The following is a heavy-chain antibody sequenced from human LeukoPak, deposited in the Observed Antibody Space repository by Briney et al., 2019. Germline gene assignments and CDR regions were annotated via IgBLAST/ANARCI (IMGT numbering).Heavy chain of an antibody. V-gene: IGHV1-24*01. J-gene: IGHJ4*02. CDR1: GSSLTELS. D-gene: IGHD5-18*01. CDR3: AAGRPYSLLDY. Sequence: GASVKVPCTVSGSSLTELSLYWVRQAPGKGLEWMGGFDVIGAKTFYAQKFQGRVTMTEDSSTDTAYMELSSLRSDDTAFYYCAAGRPYSLLDYWGQGTLLTVSS. CDR2: FDVIGAKT.